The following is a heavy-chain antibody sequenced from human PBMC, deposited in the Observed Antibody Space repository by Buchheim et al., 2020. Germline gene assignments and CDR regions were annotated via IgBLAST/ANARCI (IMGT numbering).Heavy chain of an antibody. J-gene: IGHJ6*02. D-gene: IGHD3-3*01. Sequence: QVQLVQSGAEVKKPGASVKVSCKASGYTFTGYYMHWVRQAPGQGLEWMGWINPNSGGTNYAQKFQGRVTMTRDTSISTAYMELSRLRSDDTAVYYCAKEISEEDFWSGIYYYYGMDVWGQGTT. V-gene: IGHV1-2*02. CDR1: GYTFTGYY. CDR3: AKEISEEDFWSGIYYYYGMDV. CDR2: INPNSGGT.